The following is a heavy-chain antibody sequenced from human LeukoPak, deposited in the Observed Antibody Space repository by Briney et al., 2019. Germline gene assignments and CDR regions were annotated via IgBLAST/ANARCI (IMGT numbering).Heavy chain of an antibody. V-gene: IGHV4-59*08. CDR2: IYYSGST. D-gene: IGHD6-6*01. Sequence: PSETLPLTCTVSGGSISSYYWSWIRQPPGKGLEWIGYIYYSGSTNYNPSLKSRVTISVDTSKRQFSLKLSSVTAADTAVYYCARGYSSSSGRPDYWGQGTLVTVSS. CDR3: ARGYSSSSGRPDY. CDR1: GGSISSYY. J-gene: IGHJ4*02.